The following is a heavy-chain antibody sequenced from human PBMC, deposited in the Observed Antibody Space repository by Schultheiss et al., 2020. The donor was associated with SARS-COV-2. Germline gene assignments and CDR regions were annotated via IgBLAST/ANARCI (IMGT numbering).Heavy chain of an antibody. CDR2: IYYSGST. J-gene: IGHJ4*02. CDR3: ARGKYNSFDY. V-gene: IGHV4-61*05. Sequence: SETLSLTCTVSGGSISSSSYYWGWIRQPPGKGLEWIGYIYYSGSTNYNPSLKSRVTISVDTSKNQFSLQLNSVTPEDTAVYYCARGKYNSFDYWGQGTLVTVSS. D-gene: IGHD1-1*01. CDR1: GGSISSSSYY.